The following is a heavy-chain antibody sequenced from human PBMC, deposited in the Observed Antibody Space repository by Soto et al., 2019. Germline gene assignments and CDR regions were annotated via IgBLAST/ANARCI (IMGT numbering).Heavy chain of an antibody. CDR2: IVVGSGNT. D-gene: IGHD2-21*01. Sequence: SLKVSCKASGFTFTSSAVQWVRQARGQRLEWIGWIVVGSGNTNYAQKFQERVTITRDMSTSTAYMELSSLRSEDTAVYYCAAVPRSVAKGMDVWGQGTTGTVS. J-gene: IGHJ6*02. V-gene: IGHV1-58*01. CDR3: AAVPRSVAKGMDV. CDR1: GFTFTSSA.